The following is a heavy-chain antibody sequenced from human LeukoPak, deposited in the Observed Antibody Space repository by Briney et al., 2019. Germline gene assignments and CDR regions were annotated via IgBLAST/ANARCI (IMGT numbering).Heavy chain of an antibody. Sequence: GESLKISCKGFGDSFPNYWIGWLRQLPGKGLEWMGIIYPGDSDTRYSPSFRGQVTISADKSSSTAYLQWSSLKASDTAMYYCARLYTNNEDVWGQGTMVTVSS. J-gene: IGHJ3*01. CDR1: GDSFPNYW. D-gene: IGHD2-2*02. V-gene: IGHV5-51*01. CDR3: ARLYTNNEDV. CDR2: IYPGDSDT.